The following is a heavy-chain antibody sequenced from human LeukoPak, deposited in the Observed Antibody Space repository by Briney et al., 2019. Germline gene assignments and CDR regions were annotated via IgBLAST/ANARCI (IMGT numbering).Heavy chain of an antibody. CDR3: ARTSSNSWSYGMDV. CDR2: IYPSGST. CDR1: DGSISSYY. D-gene: IGHD6-13*01. J-gene: IGHJ6*02. Sequence: SETVSLTCTVSDGSISSYYWSWIRQPAGKGLEWIGRIYPSGSTNYNPSLKSRVTMSVDTSKNQFSLKLSSVTAADTAVYYCARTSSNSWSYGMDVWGQGTTVTVSS. V-gene: IGHV4-4*07.